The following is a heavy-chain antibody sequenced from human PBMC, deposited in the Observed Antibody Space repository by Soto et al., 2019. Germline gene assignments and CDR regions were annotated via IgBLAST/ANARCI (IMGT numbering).Heavy chain of an antibody. J-gene: IGHJ4*02. D-gene: IGHD2-2*01. V-gene: IGHV3-48*03. CDR3: VRYCSTTLCNGVATRTFDY. Sequence: EVQLVESGGALVQPGGSLRLSCVASRFTFSTYEMHWVRQAPGKGLEWVAYISRGGSTVYYADSVKGRFTISRDNTRNSLYLQMNSLRDEDTALYYCVRYCSTTLCNGVATRTFDYWGQGTLVTVSS. CDR1: RFTFSTYE. CDR2: ISRGGSTV.